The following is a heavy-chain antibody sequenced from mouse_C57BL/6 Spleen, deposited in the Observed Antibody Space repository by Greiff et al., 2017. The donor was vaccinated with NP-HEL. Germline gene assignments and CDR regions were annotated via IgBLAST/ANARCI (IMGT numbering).Heavy chain of an antibody. V-gene: IGHV1-64*01. D-gene: IGHD2-3*01. CDR2: IHPNSGST. Sequence: QVQLQQPGAELVKPGASVKLSCKASGYTFTSYWMHWVKQRPGQGLEWIGMIHPNSGSTNYNEKFKSKATLTVDKSSSTAYMQLSSLISEDSAVYYCARPVRDGYSDYFDYWGQGTTLTVSS. CDR3: ARPVRDGYSDYFDY. J-gene: IGHJ2*01. CDR1: GYTFTSYW.